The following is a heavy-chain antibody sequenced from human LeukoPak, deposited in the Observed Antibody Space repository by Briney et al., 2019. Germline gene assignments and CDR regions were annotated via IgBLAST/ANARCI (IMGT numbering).Heavy chain of an antibody. V-gene: IGHV3-7*01. CDR2: IKQDGSEK. CDR1: GFTFSSYW. CDR3: ASTWSSSWEYIDY. D-gene: IGHD6-13*01. Sequence: GGSLRLSCAASGFTFSSYWMSWVRQAPGKGLEWVANIKQDGSEKYYVDSVKGRFTISRDNAKNSLYLQMNSLRAEDTAVYYCASTWSSSWEYIDYWGQGTLVTVSS. J-gene: IGHJ4*02.